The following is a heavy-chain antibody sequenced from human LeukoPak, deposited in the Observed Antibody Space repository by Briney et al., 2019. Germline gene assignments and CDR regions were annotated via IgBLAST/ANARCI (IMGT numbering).Heavy chain of an antibody. CDR2: IYPGDSET. V-gene: IGHV5-51*01. CDR1: GYSFTSYW. J-gene: IGHJ4*02. D-gene: IGHD4-17*01. Sequence: GESLKISCKGSGYSFTSYWIGWVRQMSGKGLELMGVIYPGDSETRYSPSFQGQVTISADKSINTAFLQWSSLKASDTAMYYCARPSDYGAYYFYYLGQGTLVTVSS. CDR3: ARPSDYGAYYFYY.